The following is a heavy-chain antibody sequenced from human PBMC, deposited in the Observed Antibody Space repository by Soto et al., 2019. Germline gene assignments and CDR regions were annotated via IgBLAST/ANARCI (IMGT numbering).Heavy chain of an antibody. CDR1: GGTFSSYA. CDR2: IIPIFNTA. Sequence: SVKVSCKASGGTFSSYAISWVRQAPGQGLEWLGGIIPIFNTANYAQKFQGRATITADESTSTAYMELTSLRSEDTAVYYCASQATYYYDSSGSMKNAFDIWGQGTVVTVSS. CDR3: ASQATYYYDSSGSMKNAFDI. J-gene: IGHJ3*02. V-gene: IGHV1-69*13. D-gene: IGHD3-22*01.